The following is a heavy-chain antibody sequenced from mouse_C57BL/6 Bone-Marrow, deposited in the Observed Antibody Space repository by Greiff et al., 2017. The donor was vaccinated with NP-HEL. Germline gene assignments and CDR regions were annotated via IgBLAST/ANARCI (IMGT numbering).Heavy chain of an antibody. CDR1: GYAFSSYW. D-gene: IGHD1-1*01. CDR2: IYPGDGDT. V-gene: IGHV1-80*01. Sequence: VQLQQSGAELVKPGASVKISCKASGYAFSSYWMNWVKQRPGKGLEWIGQIYPGDGDTNYNGKFKGKATLTADKSSSTAYMQLSSLTSEDSAVYFCARPITTVVAPQYAMDYWGQGTSVTVSS. CDR3: ARPITTVVAPQYAMDY. J-gene: IGHJ4*01.